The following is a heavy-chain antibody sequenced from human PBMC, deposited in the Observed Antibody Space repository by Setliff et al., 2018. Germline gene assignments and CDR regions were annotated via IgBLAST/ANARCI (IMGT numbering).Heavy chain of an antibody. J-gene: IGHJ6*02. CDR2: IYPGDSDT. CDR3: ARYDSSGYHYYYGMDV. Sequence: GESLKISCKGSGYSFTSYWIGWVRQMPGKGLEWMGIIYPGDSDTRYSPSFQGQVTTSADKSVSTAYLQWSSLKASDTAMYYCARYDSSGYHYYYGMDVWGQGTTVTAP. V-gene: IGHV5-51*01. D-gene: IGHD3-22*01. CDR1: GYSFTSYW.